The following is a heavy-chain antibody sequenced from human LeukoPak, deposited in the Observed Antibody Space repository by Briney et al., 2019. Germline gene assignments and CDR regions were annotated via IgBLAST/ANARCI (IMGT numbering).Heavy chain of an antibody. CDR2: INTIGTVT. CDR1: GFIFNNYE. D-gene: IGHD2-2*01. CDR3: ARDDRTRHRAFDS. J-gene: IGHJ4*02. V-gene: IGHV3-48*03. Sequence: GGSLRLSCAASGFIFNNYELNWVRQAPGEGLEWISYINTIGTVTTYGDSVKGRFTISRDNARRSLYLQMNSLRVEDTAVYYCARDDRTRHRAFDSWGQGALVTVSS.